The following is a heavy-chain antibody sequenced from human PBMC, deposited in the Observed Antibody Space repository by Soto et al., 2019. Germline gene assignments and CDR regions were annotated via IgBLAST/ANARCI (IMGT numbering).Heavy chain of an antibody. V-gene: IGHV3-23*01. D-gene: IGHD6-19*01. CDR3: AKALGTYNSGWSNFDY. Sequence: GGSLSISCAASGFTFSSYAMSWVRQAPGKGIEWVSGISGRGDNTYYADSVKGRFTISSDYSKNTLCLQIISLRAEDTAVYYCAKALGTYNSGWSNFDYWGQGTLVTVSS. CDR1: GFTFSSYA. J-gene: IGHJ4*02. CDR2: ISGRGDNT.